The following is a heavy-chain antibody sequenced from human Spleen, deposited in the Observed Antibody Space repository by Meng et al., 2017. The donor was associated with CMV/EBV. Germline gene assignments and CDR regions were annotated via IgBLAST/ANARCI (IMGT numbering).Heavy chain of an antibody. CDR3: AREAHTRTAAGWFDP. V-gene: IGHV1-2*02. J-gene: IGHJ5*02. Sequence: SGYTFPGSYFHSLRPAPGQGLEWMGWINPNTSGTYYAPTFQGRVTMTRDASISTAYMQLNRLTSDDTAVYYCAREAHTRTAAGWFDPWGQGTLVTVSS. CDR1: GYTFPGSY. CDR2: INPNTSGT. D-gene: IGHD6-13*01.